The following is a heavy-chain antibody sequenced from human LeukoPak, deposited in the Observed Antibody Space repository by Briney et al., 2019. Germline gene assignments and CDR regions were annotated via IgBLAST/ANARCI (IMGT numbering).Heavy chain of an antibody. J-gene: IGHJ4*02. D-gene: IGHD1-7*01. CDR1: GGSISSGGYY. CDR2: IYYSGST. CDR3: ARDLTGTSYFDY. Sequence: SQTLSLTCTVSGGSISSGGYYWSWIRQHPGKGLEWIGYIYYSGSTYYNPSFKSRVTISVDTSKNQFSLKLSSVTAADTAVYYCARDLTGTSYFDYWGQGTLVTVSS. V-gene: IGHV4-31*03.